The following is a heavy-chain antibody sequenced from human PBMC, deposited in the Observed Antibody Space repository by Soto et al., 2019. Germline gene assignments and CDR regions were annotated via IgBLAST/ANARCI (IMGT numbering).Heavy chain of an antibody. V-gene: IGHV1-18*01. Sequence: ASVKVSCKASGYTFTSYGISWVRQAPGQGLEWMGWISAYNGNTNYAQKLQGRVTMTTDTSTSTAYMELRSLRSDDTAVYYCARSFTMTVVGSGDNFDYWGQGTLVTVSS. D-gene: IGHD3-22*01. CDR2: ISAYNGNT. J-gene: IGHJ4*02. CDR3: ARSFTMTVVGSGDNFDY. CDR1: GYTFTSYG.